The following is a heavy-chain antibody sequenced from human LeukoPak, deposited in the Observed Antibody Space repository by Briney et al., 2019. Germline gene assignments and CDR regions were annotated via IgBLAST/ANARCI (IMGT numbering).Heavy chain of an antibody. CDR2: INHSGST. V-gene: IGHV4-34*01. CDR3: ARGVEMAGFDY. Sequence: SETLSLTXAVYVGSFSGYYWSWVRQTPGKGLEWIGEINHSGSTNFNSSLKSRLTISVDTSRNQFSLKLSSVTAADTAVYYCARGVEMAGFDYWGQGNLVTVSS. J-gene: IGHJ4*02. D-gene: IGHD5-24*01. CDR1: VGSFSGYY.